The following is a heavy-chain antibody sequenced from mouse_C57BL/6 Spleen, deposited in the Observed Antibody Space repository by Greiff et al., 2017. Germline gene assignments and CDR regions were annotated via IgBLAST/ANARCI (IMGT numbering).Heavy chain of an antibody. V-gene: IGHV1-64*01. CDR2: IHPNSGST. D-gene: IGHD2-3*01. J-gene: IGHJ4*01. CDR3: ARGDGYYGYAMDY. Sequence: QVQLQQPGAELVKPGASVKLSCKASGYTFTSYWMHWVKQRPGQGLEWIGMIHPNSGSTNYNEKFKSKATLTVDKSSSTAYMQLSRLTSEDSAVYYCARGDGYYGYAMDYWGQGTSVTVSS. CDR1: GYTFTSYW.